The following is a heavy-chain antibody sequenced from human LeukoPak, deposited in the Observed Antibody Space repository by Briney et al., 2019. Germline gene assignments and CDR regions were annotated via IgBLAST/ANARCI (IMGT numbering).Heavy chain of an antibody. J-gene: IGHJ6*02. D-gene: IGHD2-15*01. CDR3: ARGTRGYCSGGSCYTRSHYYYGMDV. CDR1: GGSFSGYY. Sequence: PSETLSLTCAVYGGSFSGYYWSWIRQPPGKGLEWIGEINHSGSTNYNPSLKSRVTISVDTSKNQFSLKLSSVTAADTAVYYCARGTRGYCSGGSCYTRSHYYYGMDVWGQGTTVTVSS. CDR2: INHSGST. V-gene: IGHV4-34*01.